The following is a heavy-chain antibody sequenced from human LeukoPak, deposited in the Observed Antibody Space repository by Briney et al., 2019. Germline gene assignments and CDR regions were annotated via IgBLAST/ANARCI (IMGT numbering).Heavy chain of an antibody. V-gene: IGHV3-23*01. J-gene: IGHJ4*02. Sequence: GWSLTLSCAASGFTLSSYAMSWFRQAPGKGLEWVSPISGCGGTTYYADSVKGRFTISRDNSKNTLYLQMHSLRAEDTAVYYCAKDPDLLDYWGQGTLLAVSS. CDR1: GFTLSSYA. CDR2: ISGCGGTT. CDR3: AKDPDLLDY.